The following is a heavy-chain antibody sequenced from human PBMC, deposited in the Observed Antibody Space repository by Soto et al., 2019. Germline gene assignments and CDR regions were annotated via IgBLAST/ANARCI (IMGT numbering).Heavy chain of an antibody. V-gene: IGHV3-21*01. CDR3: ARVYYSNLPYYFYYVDV. J-gene: IGHJ6*02. Sequence: EVQLVESGGGLVKPGGSLRLSCAASGFTFSSYSMNWVRQAPGKGLEWVSSSSSSSTYIYYADSVKGRFTISRDNAKNSLYLQMNSLRAEDTAVYFCARVYYSNLPYYFYYVDVWGQGTTVTVSS. CDR1: GFTFSSYS. D-gene: IGHD4-4*01. CDR2: SSSSSTYI.